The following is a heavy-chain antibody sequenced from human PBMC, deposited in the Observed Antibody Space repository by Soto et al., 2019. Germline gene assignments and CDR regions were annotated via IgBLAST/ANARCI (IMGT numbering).Heavy chain of an antibody. CDR2: ISYDGSTK. Sequence: QVQLVESGGGVVQPGRSLRLSCAASGFTFSSYGMYWVRQAPDKGLEWVALISYDGSTKYYANSVTGRVSISRDNSKNTLYLQMDSLRAEDTALYYCAKALPLNCIGDCGPLDSCGQGTLV. J-gene: IGHJ4*02. CDR1: GFTFSSYG. V-gene: IGHV3-30*18. CDR3: AKALPLNCIGDCGPLDS. D-gene: IGHD2-21*02.